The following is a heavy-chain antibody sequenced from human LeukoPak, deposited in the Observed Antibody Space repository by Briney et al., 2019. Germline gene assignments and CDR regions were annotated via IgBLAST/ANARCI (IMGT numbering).Heavy chain of an antibody. CDR1: GGSFSGYY. Sequence: SETLSLTCAVYGGSFSGYYWSWIRQPPGKGLEWIGEINHSGSTNYNPSLKSRVTISVDTSKNQFSLKLSSVTAADTAVYYCARLFYGSGSYRYWGQGTLVTVSS. J-gene: IGHJ4*02. V-gene: IGHV4-34*01. CDR2: INHSGST. CDR3: ARLFYGSGSYRY. D-gene: IGHD3-10*01.